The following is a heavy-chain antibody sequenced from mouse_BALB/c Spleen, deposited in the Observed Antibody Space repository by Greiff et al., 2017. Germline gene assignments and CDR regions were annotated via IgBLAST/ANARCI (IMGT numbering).Heavy chain of an antibody. Sequence: EVQRVESGAELVRPGALVKLSCKASGFNIKDYYMHWVKQRPEQGLEWIGWIDPENGNTIYDPKFQGKASITADTSSNTAYLQLSSLTSEDTAVYYCASRTTATFAYWGQGTLVTVSA. CDR2: IDPENGNT. CDR1: GFNIKDYY. V-gene: IGHV14-1*02. CDR3: ASRTTATFAY. J-gene: IGHJ3*01. D-gene: IGHD1-2*01.